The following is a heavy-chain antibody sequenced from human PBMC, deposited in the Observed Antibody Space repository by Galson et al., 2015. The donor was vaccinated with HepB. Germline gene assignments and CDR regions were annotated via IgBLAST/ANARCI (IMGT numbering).Heavy chain of an antibody. CDR3: AHRRDSSWFGSHFFDS. J-gene: IGHJ4*02. CDR1: GFSLSTIGVG. Sequence: PALVKPTQTLTLTCTFSGFSLSTIGVGVGWIRQPPGKALEWLALIYWDDDKRYSPSLKSRLTITKDTSKNQVVLTMTNVDPVDTATYYCAHRRDSSWFGSHFFDSWGQGALVTVSS. CDR2: IYWDDDK. D-gene: IGHD6-13*01. V-gene: IGHV2-5*02.